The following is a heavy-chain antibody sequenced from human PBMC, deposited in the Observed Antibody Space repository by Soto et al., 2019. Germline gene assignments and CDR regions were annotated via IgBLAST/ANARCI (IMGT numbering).Heavy chain of an antibody. J-gene: IGHJ5*02. CDR3: ARDSYDILTGYPHLNWFDP. Sequence: GASVKVSCKASGGTFSSYTISWVRQAPGQGLEWMGRIIPILGTANYAQKFQGRVTITADESTSTAYMELSSLRSEDTAVYYCARDSYDILTGYPHLNWFDPWGQGTLVTVSS. CDR1: GGTFSSYT. D-gene: IGHD3-9*01. CDR2: IIPILGTA. V-gene: IGHV1-69*08.